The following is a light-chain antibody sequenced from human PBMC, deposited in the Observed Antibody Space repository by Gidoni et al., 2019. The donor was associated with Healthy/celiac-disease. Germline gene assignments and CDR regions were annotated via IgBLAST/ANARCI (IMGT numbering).Light chain of an antibody. V-gene: IGLV2-14*03. Sequence: QSALTQPDSVSGSTGQSITISCTGTSSDVGGYNYVSWYQQHPGKAPKLMIYDVSNRPSGLSNRFSGSKSGNTASLTISGLQAEDEADYYCSSYTSSSTWVFGGGTKLTVL. CDR2: DVS. CDR3: SSYTSSSTWV. J-gene: IGLJ3*02. CDR1: SSDVGGYNY.